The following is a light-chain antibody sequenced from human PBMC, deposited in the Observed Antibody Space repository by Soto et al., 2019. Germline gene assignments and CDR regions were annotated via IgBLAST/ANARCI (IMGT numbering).Light chain of an antibody. J-gene: IGKJ1*01. CDR2: GAS. CDR3: QQSYSTPRT. CDR1: QSVSSTY. V-gene: IGKV3-20*01. Sequence: EIVLTQSPGTLPLSPGEIATLSCRASQSVSSTYLIWYQQKPGQAPRLLIYGASSRATGVPDRFSGGGSGTDFTLTISRLEPEDFATYYCQQSYSTPRTFGQGTKVDI.